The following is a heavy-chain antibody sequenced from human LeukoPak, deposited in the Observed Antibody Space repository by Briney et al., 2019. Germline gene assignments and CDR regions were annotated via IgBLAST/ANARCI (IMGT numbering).Heavy chain of an antibody. V-gene: IGHV3-21*01. D-gene: IGHD2-2*02. J-gene: IGHJ3*02. CDR1: GFTFSSYS. Sequence: GGSLRLSCAASGFTFSSYSMNWVRQAPGKGLEWASSISSSSSYIYYADSVKGRFTISRDNAKNSLYLQMNSLRAEDTAVYYCAGSSPHCSSTSCYNDAFDIWGQGTMVTVSS. CDR2: ISSSSSYI. CDR3: AGSSPHCSSTSCYNDAFDI.